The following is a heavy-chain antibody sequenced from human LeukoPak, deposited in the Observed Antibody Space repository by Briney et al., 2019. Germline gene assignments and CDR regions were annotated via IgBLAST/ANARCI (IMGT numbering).Heavy chain of an antibody. J-gene: IGHJ4*02. D-gene: IGHD5-12*01. CDR3: AKLEWLRFAPFDY. V-gene: IGHV3-23*01. CDR1: GFTFSSYA. Sequence: GGSLRLFCAASGFTFSSYAMSWVRQAPGKGLEWVSAISGSGGSTYYADSVKGRFTISRDNSKNTLYLQMNSLRAEDTAVYYCAKLEWLRFAPFDYWGQGTLVTVSS. CDR2: ISGSGGST.